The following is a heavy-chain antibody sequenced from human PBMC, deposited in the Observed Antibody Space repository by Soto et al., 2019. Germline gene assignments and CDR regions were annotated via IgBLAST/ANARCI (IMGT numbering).Heavy chain of an antibody. CDR1: GYTFSRYG. CDR2: ISGYNGDT. D-gene: IGHD2-8*01. CDR3: AKNGQPPYYYYGLDV. Sequence: QGQLVQSGGEVKKPGASVKVSCKTSGYTFSRYGISWVRQAPGQGLEWMGWISGYNGDTNYARKFQGRVTMNIDTPTTTAYMELRSLTSDDTAVYYCAKNGQPPYYYYGLDVWGQGTTVTVSS. V-gene: IGHV1-18*01. J-gene: IGHJ6*02.